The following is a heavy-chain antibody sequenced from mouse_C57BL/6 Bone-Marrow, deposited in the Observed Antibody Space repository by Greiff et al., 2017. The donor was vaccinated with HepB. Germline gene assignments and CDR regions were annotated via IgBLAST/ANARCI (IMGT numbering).Heavy chain of an antibody. CDR2: INYDGSST. D-gene: IGHD4-1*01. V-gene: IGHV5-16*01. Sequence: DVQLVESEGGLVQPGSSMKLSCTASGFTFSDYYMAWVRQVPEKGLEWVANINYDGSSTYYLDSLKSRFIISRDNAKNILYLQMSSLKSEDTATYYCARDWDGYFDVWGTGTTVTVSS. CDR1: GFTFSDYY. CDR3: ARDWDGYFDV. J-gene: IGHJ1*03.